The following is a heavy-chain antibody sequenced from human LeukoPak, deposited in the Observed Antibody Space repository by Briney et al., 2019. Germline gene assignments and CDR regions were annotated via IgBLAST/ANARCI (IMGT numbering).Heavy chain of an antibody. CDR1: GFTFSSYW. D-gene: IGHD1-26*01. CDR2: IKQDGGEK. V-gene: IGHV3-7*02. CDR3: ASYSTTRGDIEY. J-gene: IGHJ4*02. Sequence: GGSLRLSCAASGFTFSSYWMSWVRQAPGKGLEWVASIKQDGGEKYYVDSVKGRFTISRDNAKNSLYLQMNSLRAEDTAVYYCASYSTTRGDIEYWGQGTLVTVSS.